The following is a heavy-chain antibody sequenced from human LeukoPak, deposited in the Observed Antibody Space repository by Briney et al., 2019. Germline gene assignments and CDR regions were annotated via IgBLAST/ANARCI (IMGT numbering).Heavy chain of an antibody. V-gene: IGHV3-74*01. CDR3: TRKSGHYYGMDV. CDR2: IKSDGSDI. J-gene: IGHJ6*04. D-gene: IGHD1-26*01. CDR1: GFTFSSYR. Sequence: PGGSLRLSCAASGFTFSSYRMHWVRQAPGKGLVWVSRIKSDGSDIIYADSVKGRFTISTDNAKNMLYLEMNSLRGEDTAVYYCTRKSGHYYGMDVWGKGTTVTVSS.